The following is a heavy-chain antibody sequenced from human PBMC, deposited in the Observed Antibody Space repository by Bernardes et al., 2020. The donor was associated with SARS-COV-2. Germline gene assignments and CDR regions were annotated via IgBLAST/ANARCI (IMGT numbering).Heavy chain of an antibody. J-gene: IGHJ5*02. CDR2: ISYDGSNK. V-gene: IGHV3-30*18. CDR1: GFTFSIYG. CDR3: AKWGQDYDFSTASYNANWFDP. Sequence: GSLRLSCAASGFTFSIYGMHWVRQAPGKGLQWVAAISYDGSNKYFADPVKGRFTISRDNSNDTLYLQMNSLRAEDTAVYYCAKWGQDYDFSTASYNANWFDPWGRGTQVTVSS. D-gene: IGHD3-9*01.